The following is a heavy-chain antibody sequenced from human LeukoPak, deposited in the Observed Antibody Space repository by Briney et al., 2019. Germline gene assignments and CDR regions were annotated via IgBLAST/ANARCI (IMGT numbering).Heavy chain of an antibody. CDR2: ISDDGRHN. Sequence: PGGSLRLSCAASGFTFSTYAMNWVRQAPGKGLEWVAVISDDGRHNYYADSVKGRFTISRDNSKNTLYLQMNSLRAEDTAVYYCEGGGGYYYDSSGYPGFDYWGQGTLVTVSS. CDR3: EGGGGYYYDSSGYPGFDY. J-gene: IGHJ4*02. D-gene: IGHD3-22*01. CDR1: GFTFSTYA. V-gene: IGHV3-30*04.